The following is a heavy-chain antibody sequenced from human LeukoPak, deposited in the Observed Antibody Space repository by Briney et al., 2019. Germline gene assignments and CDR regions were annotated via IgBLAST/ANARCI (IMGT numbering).Heavy chain of an antibody. D-gene: IGHD6-6*01. CDR2: IYTSGST. Sequence: SETLSLTCTVSGGSISSYYWSWIRQPAGKGLEWIGRIYTSGSTNYNPSLGSRVTMSVDTSKNQFSLKLSSVTAADTAVYYCARGIFEYSSSYKDYYYMDVWGKGTTVTVSS. V-gene: IGHV4-4*07. CDR1: GGSISSYY. CDR3: ARGIFEYSSSYKDYYYMDV. J-gene: IGHJ6*03.